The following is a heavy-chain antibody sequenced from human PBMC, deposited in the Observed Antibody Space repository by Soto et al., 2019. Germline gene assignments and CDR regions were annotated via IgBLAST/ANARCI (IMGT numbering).Heavy chain of an antibody. V-gene: IGHV3-72*01. J-gene: IGHJ6*01. CDR2: SRNRVNSHTT. CDR1: GFTFSDHY. CDR3: TRALLGGAPSYTFHGMDV. Sequence: EVQLVESGGGLVQPGGSLRLSCAASGFTFSDHYMDWVRQAPGKGLEWVARSRNRVNSHTTEYAASVKGRFTISRDESKSSLYLQRNSLKIEDTAVYYCTRALLGGAPSYTFHGMDVWGQGTTVTVSS. D-gene: IGHD1-26*01.